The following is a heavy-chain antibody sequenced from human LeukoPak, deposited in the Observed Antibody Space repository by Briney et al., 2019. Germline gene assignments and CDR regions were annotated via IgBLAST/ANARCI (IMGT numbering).Heavy chain of an antibody. D-gene: IGHD6-19*01. V-gene: IGHV3-66*02. CDR3: ARGDSSGWYHYFDY. CDR2: IYSGGST. CDR1: GFTVSSKY. J-gene: IGHJ4*02. Sequence: GGSLRLSCAASGFTVSSKYMSWVRQAPGKELEWVSVIYSGGSTHYADSAKGRFTIFRDNSKNTLYLEMNSLRAEDTAVYYCARGDSSGWYHYFDYWGQGTLVTVSS.